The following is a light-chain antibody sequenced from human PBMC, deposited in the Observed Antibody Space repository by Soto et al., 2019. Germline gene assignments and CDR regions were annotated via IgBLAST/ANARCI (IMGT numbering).Light chain of an antibody. CDR2: AAS. Sequence: EIVMTQSPATLSVSPGERATLSCRASQSVSSNLAWYQQKPGQAPRVLIYAASTRATGIPARFSGSGSGTDFTLTISSLEPEDFAVYYCHQRSNWLFTFGPGTKVDIK. J-gene: IGKJ3*01. V-gene: IGKV3-11*01. CDR3: HQRSNWLFT. CDR1: QSVSSN.